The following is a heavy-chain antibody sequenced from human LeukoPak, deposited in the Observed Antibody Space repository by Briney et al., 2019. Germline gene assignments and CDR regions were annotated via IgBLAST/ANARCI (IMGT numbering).Heavy chain of an antibody. CDR3: ARGDVLWFGEFTNWFDP. J-gene: IGHJ5*02. D-gene: IGHD3-10*01. Sequence: GASVKVSCKASGYTFTDYYMHWVRQAPGQGLEWMGWINPNSGVTNYAQQFQGRVAMTRDTSISTAYMELSRLRSNDTAVYYCARGDVLWFGEFTNWFDPWGQGTLVTVSS. CDR2: INPNSGVT. CDR1: GYTFTDYY. V-gene: IGHV1-2*02.